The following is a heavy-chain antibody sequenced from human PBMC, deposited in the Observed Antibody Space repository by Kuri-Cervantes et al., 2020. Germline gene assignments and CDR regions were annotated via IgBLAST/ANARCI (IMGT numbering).Heavy chain of an antibody. V-gene: IGHV3-30*18. CDR1: GFSFSNYW. Sequence: GESLKISCVASGFSFSNYWMTWVRQAPGKGLEWVAVISYDGSNKYYADSVKGRFTISRDNSKNTLYLQMNSLRAEDTAVYYCAKDQRNDFWSGYYYYYYYGMDVWGQGTTVTVSS. CDR2: ISYDGSNK. CDR3: AKDQRNDFWSGYYYYYYYGMDV. D-gene: IGHD3-3*01. J-gene: IGHJ6*02.